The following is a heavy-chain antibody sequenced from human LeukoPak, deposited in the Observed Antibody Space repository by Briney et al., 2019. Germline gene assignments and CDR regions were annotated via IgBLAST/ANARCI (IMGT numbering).Heavy chain of an antibody. Sequence: ASVKVSCKASGYTFTSYDINWVRQAPGQGLEWMGWINPNSGGTNYAQKFQGRVTMTRDTSISTAYMELSRLRSDDTAVYYCARVSFSCSSTSCSTLIDYWGQGTLVTVSS. CDR2: INPNSGGT. J-gene: IGHJ4*02. CDR1: GYTFTSYD. V-gene: IGHV1-2*02. CDR3: ARVSFSCSSTSCSTLIDY. D-gene: IGHD2-2*01.